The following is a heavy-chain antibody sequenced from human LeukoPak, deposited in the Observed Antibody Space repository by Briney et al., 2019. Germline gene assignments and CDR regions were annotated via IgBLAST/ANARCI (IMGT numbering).Heavy chain of an antibody. CDR1: GFTFSIYS. CDR3: ARGGVEYGRSSGVDY. D-gene: IGHD6-6*01. V-gene: IGHV3-21*01. J-gene: IGHJ4*02. Sequence: GGSLRLSCVASGFTFSIYSMNWVRQAPGKGLEWVSSISSSSSYIFCADSVKGRFTISRDNAKNSLYLQMNSLTAEDTAMYYCARGGVEYGRSSGVDYWGQGTLVTVSS. CDR2: ISSSSSYI.